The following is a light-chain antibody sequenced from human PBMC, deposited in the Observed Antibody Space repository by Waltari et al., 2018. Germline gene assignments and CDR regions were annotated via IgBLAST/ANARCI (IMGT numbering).Light chain of an antibody. CDR3: QSYDSSLSGFYV. J-gene: IGLJ1*01. V-gene: IGLV1-40*01. CDR1: SSNIGAGYD. CDR2: DNT. Sequence: QSVLTQPPSVSGAPGQRVTISCTGSSSNIGAGYDVHWYQKLPGTAPKLLIYDNTNRPSGVPDRVSGSKSGTSASLAITGLQAEDEADYYCQSYDSSLSGFYVFGTGTRVTVL.